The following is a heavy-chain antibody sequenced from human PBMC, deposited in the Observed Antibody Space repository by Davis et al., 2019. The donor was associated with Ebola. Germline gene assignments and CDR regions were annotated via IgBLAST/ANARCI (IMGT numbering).Heavy chain of an antibody. CDR2: INAGNGDT. CDR1: GYTFTTYS. Sequence: ASVKVSCKASGYTFTTYSIHWVRQAPGPRLEWMGWINAGNGDTKYSQKFQGRVAITRDTSASTASMELSSLRSEDSAVYYCARDPSGTPQDYWGQGTLVTVSS. V-gene: IGHV1-3*01. J-gene: IGHJ4*02. CDR3: ARDPSGTPQDY. D-gene: IGHD1-26*01.